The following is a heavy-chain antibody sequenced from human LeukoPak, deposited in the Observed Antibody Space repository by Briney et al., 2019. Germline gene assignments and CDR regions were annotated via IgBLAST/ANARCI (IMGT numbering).Heavy chain of an antibody. CDR3: ARVAYYDSSDYYYNFDY. CDR2: IYHNGIT. D-gene: IGHD3-22*01. CDR1: GGSISSGDYY. J-gene: IGHJ4*02. V-gene: IGHV4-39*07. Sequence: SETLSLTCTVSGGSISSGDYYWGWLRQPPGKGLEWIGSIYHNGITYYNPSLKSRVTISVETSKNQFSLKMNSVTAADTAVYYCARVAYYDSSDYYYNFDYWGQGTLVTVSS.